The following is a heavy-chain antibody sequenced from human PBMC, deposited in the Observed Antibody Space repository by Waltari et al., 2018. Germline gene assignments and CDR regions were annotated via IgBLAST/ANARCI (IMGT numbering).Heavy chain of an antibody. Sequence: QVQLVQSGAEVKKPGASVKVSCKTSGYTFTGYYMHWVRQAPGQGLEWMGWISPKSGGTNYAQKFQGRVTMTRDTSISTAYMEMSRLTSDDTALYYCARELDFGDSPFAYWGQGTLVTVSS. CDR1: GYTFTGYY. V-gene: IGHV1-2*02. D-gene: IGHD4-17*01. CDR2: ISPKSGGT. J-gene: IGHJ4*02. CDR3: ARELDFGDSPFAY.